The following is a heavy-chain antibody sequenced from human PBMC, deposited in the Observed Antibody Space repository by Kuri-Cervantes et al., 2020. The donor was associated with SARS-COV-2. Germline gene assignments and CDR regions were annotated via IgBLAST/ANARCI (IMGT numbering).Heavy chain of an antibody. D-gene: IGHD6-13*01. J-gene: IGHJ4*02. Sequence: GGSLRLSCAASGFTFSSYWMHWVRQAPGKGLVWVSRINSDGSSTSYADSVKGRFTISRDNAKNTLYLQMNSLRAEDTAVYYCANWRRRIAAAGPFDYWGQGTLVTVPS. V-gene: IGHV3-74*01. CDR1: GFTFSSYW. CDR2: INSDGSST. CDR3: ANWRRRIAAAGPFDY.